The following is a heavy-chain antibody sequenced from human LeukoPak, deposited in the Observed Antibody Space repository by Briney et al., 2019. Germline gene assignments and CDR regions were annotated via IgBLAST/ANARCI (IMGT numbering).Heavy chain of an antibody. CDR3: ANAYGGTKLSYFGS. J-gene: IGHJ4*02. Sequence: GGSLRLSWAASGFIFSSYAMSWVRQAPGKGLKWVSAISGSGGSTYYADSVKGRFTISRDNFKNTLYLQMNTLRAEDTAIYYCANAYGGTKLSYFGSWGQGTLVTVSS. D-gene: IGHD4-23*01. CDR2: ISGSGGST. CDR1: GFIFSSYA. V-gene: IGHV3-23*01.